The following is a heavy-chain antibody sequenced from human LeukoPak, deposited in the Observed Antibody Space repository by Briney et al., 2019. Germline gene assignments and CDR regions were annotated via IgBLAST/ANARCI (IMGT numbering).Heavy chain of an antibody. CDR3: AKVASIAAAGEFGS. CDR1: GFTFSSYW. Sequence: GGSLRLSCAASGFTFSSYWMHWVRQAPGEGLVWVSRINSDGSSTSYADSVKGRFTISRDNAKNTLHLQMNSLRAEDTAVYYCAKVASIAAAGEFGSWGQGTLVTVSS. D-gene: IGHD6-13*01. CDR2: INSDGSST. V-gene: IGHV3-74*01. J-gene: IGHJ4*02.